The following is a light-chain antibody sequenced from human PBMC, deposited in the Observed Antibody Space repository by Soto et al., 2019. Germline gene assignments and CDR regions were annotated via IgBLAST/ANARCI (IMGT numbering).Light chain of an antibody. Sequence: QSALTQPRSVSGSPGQSVTISCTGTSRDVGVYNYVSWYQQHPGKAPKLMIYDVTKRPSGVPDRFSGSKSANTASLTISGLQAEDEADYYCCSYAGSYTLVFGNGTKVTVL. CDR2: DVT. V-gene: IGLV2-11*01. CDR1: SRDVGVYNY. J-gene: IGLJ1*01. CDR3: CSYAGSYTLV.